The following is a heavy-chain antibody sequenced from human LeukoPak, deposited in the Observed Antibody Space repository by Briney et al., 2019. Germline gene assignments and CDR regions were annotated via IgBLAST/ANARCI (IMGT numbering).Heavy chain of an antibody. CDR2: IYYSGST. Sequence: PSETLSLTCTVSGGSISSYYWSWIRQPPGKGLEWIGYIYYSGSTNYNPSLKSRVTISVDTSKNQFSLKLSSVTAADTAVYYCARDYGGNSSHYYYGMDVWGQGTTVTVSS. V-gene: IGHV4-59*01. CDR3: ARDYGGNSSHYYYGMDV. J-gene: IGHJ6*02. D-gene: IGHD4-23*01. CDR1: GGSISSYY.